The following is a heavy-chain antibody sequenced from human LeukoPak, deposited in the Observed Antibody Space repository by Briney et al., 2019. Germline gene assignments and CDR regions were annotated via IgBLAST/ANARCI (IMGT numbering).Heavy chain of an antibody. V-gene: IGHV3-33*01. CDR2: IWYDGGNK. Sequence: GGSLRLSCAASGFTFSSYGMHWVRQAPGKGLEWVAVIWYDGGNKYYADSVKGRFTISRDNSKNTLYLQMNSLRAEDTAVYYCARDYGELLLDYWGQGTLVTVSS. CDR3: ARDYGELLLDY. J-gene: IGHJ4*02. CDR1: GFTFSSYG. D-gene: IGHD1-26*01.